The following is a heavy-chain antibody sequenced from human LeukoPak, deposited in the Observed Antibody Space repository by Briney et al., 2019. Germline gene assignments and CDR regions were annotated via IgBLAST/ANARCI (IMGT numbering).Heavy chain of an antibody. V-gene: IGHV4-30-2*01. D-gene: IGHD3-10*01. J-gene: IGHJ5*02. CDR3: ARGDGSGSGRWFDP. CDR2: IYHTGST. CDR1: GASISSGTYS. Sequence: NPSETLSLTCTVSGASISSGTYSWSWIRQPPGEGLEWIGYIYHTGSTYYNPSLEGRVTISVDRSKNQFSLNLNFVTAADTALYYCARGDGSGSGRWFDPWGQGTLITVSS.